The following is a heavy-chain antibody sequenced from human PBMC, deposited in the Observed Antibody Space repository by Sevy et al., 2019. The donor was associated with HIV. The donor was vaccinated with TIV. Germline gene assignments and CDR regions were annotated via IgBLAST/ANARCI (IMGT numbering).Heavy chain of an antibody. Sequence: PGGSLRLSCAASEFTFSSYAMHWVRQAPGKGLEWVAVISYDGSNKYYADSVKGRFTISRDNSKNTLYRQMNSLRAEDTAVYYCASAKYYYDSSGYYYVRSPAGNYYYGMDVWGQGTTVTVSS. V-gene: IGHV3-30*04. CDR3: ASAKYYYDSSGYYYVRSPAGNYYYGMDV. CDR1: EFTFSSYA. D-gene: IGHD3-22*01. CDR2: ISYDGSNK. J-gene: IGHJ6*02.